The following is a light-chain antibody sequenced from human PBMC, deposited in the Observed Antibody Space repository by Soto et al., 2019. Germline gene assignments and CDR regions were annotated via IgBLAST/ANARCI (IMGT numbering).Light chain of an antibody. J-gene: IGKJ3*01. Sequence: EIVLTQSPATLSLSPGERATLSCRASQSVSSYLAWYQQKPGQAPRLLIYDASNRATGIPARFSGSGSGTDFTLTISSLQSEDSAVYYCQHGRAFGPGT. V-gene: IGKV3-11*01. CDR1: QSVSSY. CDR3: QHGRA. CDR2: DAS.